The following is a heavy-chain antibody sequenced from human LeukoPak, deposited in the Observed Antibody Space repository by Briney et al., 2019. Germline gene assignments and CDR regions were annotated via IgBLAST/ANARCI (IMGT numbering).Heavy chain of an antibody. CDR1: GGSFSGYY. J-gene: IGHJ4*02. V-gene: IGHV4-34*01. Sequence: SETLSLTCAVYGGSFSGYYWSWIRQPPGKGLEWIGEINHSGSTNYNPSLKSRVTISVDTSKNQFSLKLSSVTAADTAVYYCAREGDYGLGYWGQGTLVTVPS. D-gene: IGHD4-17*01. CDR3: AREGDYGLGY. CDR2: INHSGST.